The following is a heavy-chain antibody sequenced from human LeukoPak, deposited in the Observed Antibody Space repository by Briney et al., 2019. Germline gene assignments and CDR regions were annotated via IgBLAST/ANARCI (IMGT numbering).Heavy chain of an antibody. Sequence: SETLSLTCTVSGDASSRSRYYWGWIRQSPGKGLEWIGSIDYSGNTDYNPSLKSRVSLSVDTSKNQFSLKLSSVTAADTAVYYCARVSGSYLFDYWGQGTLVTVSS. V-gene: IGHV4-39*07. CDR2: IDYSGNT. CDR3: ARVSGSYLFDY. CDR1: GDASSRSRYY. D-gene: IGHD1-26*01. J-gene: IGHJ4*02.